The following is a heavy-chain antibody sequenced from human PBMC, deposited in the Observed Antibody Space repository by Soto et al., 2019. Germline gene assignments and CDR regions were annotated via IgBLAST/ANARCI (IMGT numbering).Heavy chain of an antibody. CDR3: ARDYNRDTAMEHDAFDI. D-gene: IGHD5-18*01. CDR2: ISPYNGNT. CDR1: GYTFTSYG. Sequence: QVQLVQSGAEVKKPGASVKVSCKASGYTFTSYGTSWVRQAPGQGLEWMGWISPYNGNTIYAQKLQGRVTMTTDTSXSXXYMRLRRRTADDTAVYYCARDYNRDTAMEHDAFDIWGQGTMVTVSS. J-gene: IGHJ3*02. V-gene: IGHV1-18*01.